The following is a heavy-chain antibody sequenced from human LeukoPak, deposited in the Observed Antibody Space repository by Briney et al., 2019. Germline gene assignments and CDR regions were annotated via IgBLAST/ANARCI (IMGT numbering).Heavy chain of an antibody. V-gene: IGHV3-9*01. CDR1: GFIFDDHG. CDR2: ISWSSGII. J-gene: IGHJ3*02. Sequence: GGSLRLSCAASGFIFDDHGMHWVRQAPGKGLEWVSGISWSSGIIGYADSVKGRFTISRDNAKNSLYLQMESLRAEDTAVYYCARGALVAPHAFDIWGQGTMVTVSS. CDR3: ARGALVAPHAFDI.